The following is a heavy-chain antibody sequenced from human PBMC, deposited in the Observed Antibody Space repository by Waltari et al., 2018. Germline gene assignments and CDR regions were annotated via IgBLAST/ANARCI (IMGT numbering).Heavy chain of an antibody. CDR1: GFTFSSYA. CDR2: ISGSGGST. Sequence: EVQLLESGGGLVQPGGSLRLSCAASGFTFSSYAMSWVHQAPGKGLEWVSAISGSGGSTYFADSVKGRFTISRDNSKNTLYLQMNSLRAEDTAVYYCAKEAPQNPDYDYIWGSYPVDYWGQGTLVTVSS. J-gene: IGHJ4*02. CDR3: AKEAPQNPDYDYIWGSYPVDY. V-gene: IGHV3-23*01. D-gene: IGHD3-16*02.